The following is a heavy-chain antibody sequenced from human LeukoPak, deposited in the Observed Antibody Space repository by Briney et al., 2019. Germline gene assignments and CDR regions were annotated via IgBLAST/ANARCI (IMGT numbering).Heavy chain of an antibody. J-gene: IGHJ4*02. CDR1: GFTFDDYA. CDR2: ISWNSGSI. V-gene: IGHV3-9*01. Sequence: PGRSLRLSCAASGFTFDDYAMHWVRQAPGKGLEWVPGISWNSGSIGYADSVKGRFTISRDNAKNSLYLQMNSLRAEDTALYYCAKALCGSGSYNLGTFDYWGQGTLVTVSS. D-gene: IGHD3-10*01. CDR3: AKALCGSGSYNLGTFDY.